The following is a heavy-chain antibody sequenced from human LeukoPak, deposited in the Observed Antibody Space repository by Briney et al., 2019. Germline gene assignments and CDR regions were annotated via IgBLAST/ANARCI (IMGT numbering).Heavy chain of an antibody. CDR3: ARVGPPLFRFDP. J-gene: IGHJ5*02. CDR1: GGSFSGYY. CDR2: INHSGST. V-gene: IGHV4-34*01. D-gene: IGHD2-21*01. Sequence: PSETLSLTCAVYGGSFSGYYWSWIRQPPGKGLEWIGEINHSGSTNYNPSLKSRVTISVDTSKNQFSLKLSSVTAADTAVYYCARVGPPLFRFDPWGQGTLVTVSS.